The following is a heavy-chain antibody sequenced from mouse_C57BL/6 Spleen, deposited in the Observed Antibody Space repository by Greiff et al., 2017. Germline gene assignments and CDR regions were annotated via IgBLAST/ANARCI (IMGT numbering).Heavy chain of an antibody. CDR3: ARRGYYGSREYFDY. CDR1: GYTFTSYD. Sequence: QVQLKQSGPELVKPGASVKLSCKASGYTFTSYDINWVKQRPGQGLEWIGWIYPRDGSTKYNEKFKGKATLTVDTSSSTAYMELHSLTSEDSAVYFWARRGYYGSREYFDYWGQGTTLTVSS. V-gene: IGHV1-85*01. CDR2: IYPRDGST. D-gene: IGHD1-1*01. J-gene: IGHJ2*01.